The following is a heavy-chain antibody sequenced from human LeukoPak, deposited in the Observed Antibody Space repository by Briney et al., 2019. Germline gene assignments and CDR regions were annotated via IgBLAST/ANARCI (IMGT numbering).Heavy chain of an antibody. CDR1: GFTFSSYG. J-gene: IGHJ6*03. D-gene: IGHD5-18*01. Sequence: GGTLRLSCAASGFTFSSYGMSWVRQAPGKGLEWVAYIKEDGSEKYYVDSVKGRFTISRDNAKKSVYLQMNSLRAEDTAVYYCARVDALMVTFNHFYMDVWGKGTTVTVSS. CDR2: IKEDGSEK. CDR3: ARVDALMVTFNHFYMDV. V-gene: IGHV3-7*01.